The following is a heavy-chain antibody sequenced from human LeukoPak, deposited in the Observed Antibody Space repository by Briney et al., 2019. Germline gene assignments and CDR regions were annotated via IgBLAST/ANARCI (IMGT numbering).Heavy chain of an antibody. J-gene: IGHJ4*02. CDR2: INWNGGST. CDR1: GFTFDDYG. CDR3: ARGYYDFWSGYFVDY. V-gene: IGHV3-20*04. D-gene: IGHD3-3*01. Sequence: PGGSLRLSCAASGFTFDDYGMSWVRQAPGKGLEWVSGINWNGGSTGYADSVKGRFTISRDNAKNSLYLQMNSLRAEDTALYYCARGYYDFWSGYFVDYWGQGTLVTVSS.